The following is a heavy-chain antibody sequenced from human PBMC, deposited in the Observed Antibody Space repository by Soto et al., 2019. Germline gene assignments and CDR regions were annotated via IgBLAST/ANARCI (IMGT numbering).Heavy chain of an antibody. V-gene: IGHV1-58*01. D-gene: IGHD3-10*01. CDR2: IVVGSGNT. J-gene: IGHJ6*02. Sequence: SVKVSCKASGFTFTSSAVQWVRQARGQRLEWIGWIVVGSGNTNYAQKFQERVTITRDMSTSTAYMELSSLRSEDTAVYYCAAEAPPYNNCYYGMDVWGRKTRGTVAS. CDR1: GFTFTSSA. CDR3: AAEAPPYNNCYYGMDV.